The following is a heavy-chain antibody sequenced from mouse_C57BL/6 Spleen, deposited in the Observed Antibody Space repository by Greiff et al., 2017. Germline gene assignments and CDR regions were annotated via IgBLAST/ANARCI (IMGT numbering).Heavy chain of an antibody. D-gene: IGHD1-1*01. Sequence: VQLKQSGAELVKPGASVKLSCTASGFNIKDYYMHWVKQRTEQGLEWIGRIDPEDGETKYAPKFQGKATITADTSSNTAYLQLSSLTSEDTAVYYCSGVTTVVAPYYFDYWGQGTTLTVSS. J-gene: IGHJ2*01. CDR1: GFNIKDYY. V-gene: IGHV14-2*01. CDR3: SGVTTVVAPYYFDY. CDR2: IDPEDGET.